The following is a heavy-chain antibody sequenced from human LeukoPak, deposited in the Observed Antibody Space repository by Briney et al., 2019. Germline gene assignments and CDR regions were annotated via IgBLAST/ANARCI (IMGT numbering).Heavy chain of an antibody. CDR3: ARDGEYDSSGSGAFDI. V-gene: IGHV4-30-4*08. J-gene: IGHJ3*02. CDR2: IYYSGST. D-gene: IGHD3-22*01. Sequence: SETLSLTCTVSGGSISSGDYYWSWIRQPPGRGLEWIGYIYYSGSTYYNPSLKSRVTISVDTPKNQFSLKLSSVTAADTAVYYCARDGEYDSSGSGAFDIWGQGTMVTVSS. CDR1: GGSISSGDYY.